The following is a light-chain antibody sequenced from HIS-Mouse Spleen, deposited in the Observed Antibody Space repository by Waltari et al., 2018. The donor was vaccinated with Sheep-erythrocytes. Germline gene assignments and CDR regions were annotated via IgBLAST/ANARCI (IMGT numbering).Light chain of an antibody. CDR1: KLGDNY. Sequence: SYDLTQPPSVSVSPAQTASITCSGDKLGDNYACCYQQKPGHSPVLVLYQDSKRPSGIHERVSGSNSGNTATLTISGTQAMDEADYYCQAWDSSTVVFGGGTKLTVL. CDR3: QAWDSSTVV. J-gene: IGLJ2*01. V-gene: IGLV3-1*01. CDR2: QDS.